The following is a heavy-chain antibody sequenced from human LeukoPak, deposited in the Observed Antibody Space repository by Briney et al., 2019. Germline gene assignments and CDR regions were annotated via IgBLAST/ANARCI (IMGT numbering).Heavy chain of an antibody. CDR1: GFTFSSYW. Sequence: GGSLRLSCAASGFTFSSYWMSWVRQAPGKGLEWVSVIYSGGSTYYADSVKGRFTISRDNSKNTLYLQMNSLRAEDTAVYYCARDSSWGFDYWGQGTLVTVSS. J-gene: IGHJ4*02. V-gene: IGHV3-53*01. CDR2: IYSGGST. D-gene: IGHD6-13*01. CDR3: ARDSSWGFDY.